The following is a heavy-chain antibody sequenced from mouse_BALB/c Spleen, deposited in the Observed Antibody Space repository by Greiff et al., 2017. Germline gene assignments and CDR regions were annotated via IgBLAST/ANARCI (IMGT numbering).Heavy chain of an antibody. V-gene: IGHV14-3*02. Sequence: EVQLQESGAELVKPGASVKLSCTASGFNIKDTYMHWVKQRPEQGLEWIGRIDPANGNTKYDPKFQGKATITADTSSNTAYLQLSSLTSEDTAVYYCARNTVVAPFDDWGQGTTLTVSS. CDR3: ARNTVVAPFDD. D-gene: IGHD1-1*01. CDR1: GFNIKDTY. CDR2: IDPANGNT. J-gene: IGHJ2*01.